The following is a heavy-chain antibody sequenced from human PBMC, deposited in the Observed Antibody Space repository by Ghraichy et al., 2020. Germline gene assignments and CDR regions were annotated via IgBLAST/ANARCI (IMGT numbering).Heavy chain of an antibody. CDR1: GFTFSSYA. Sequence: GESLNISCAASGFTFSSYAMSWVRQAPGKGLEWVSGISESGSSTYYADSVKGRFTISRDSSKNTLYLQMNSLRAEDTAVYYCANSITMINGIPHYFDYWGQGTMVTVSS. CDR2: ISESGSST. CDR3: ANSITMINGIPHYFDY. D-gene: IGHD3-22*01. V-gene: IGHV3-23*01. J-gene: IGHJ4*02.